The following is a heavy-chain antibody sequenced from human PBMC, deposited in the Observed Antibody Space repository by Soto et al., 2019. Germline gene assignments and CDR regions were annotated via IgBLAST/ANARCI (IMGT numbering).Heavy chain of an antibody. CDR2: INTYNGMT. Sequence: QVQLGQSGGEVKKPGASVTVSCKASGYTFINYHITWVRQAPGKGLEWMAWINTYNGMTDYAQRFQGRVTMTRDTSTRTAYMELRNLGSDDTAVYFCAKSPRGEMATDWGQGTLVTVSS. CDR1: GYTFINYH. J-gene: IGHJ4*02. V-gene: IGHV1-18*01. CDR3: AKSPRGEMATD. D-gene: IGHD5-12*01.